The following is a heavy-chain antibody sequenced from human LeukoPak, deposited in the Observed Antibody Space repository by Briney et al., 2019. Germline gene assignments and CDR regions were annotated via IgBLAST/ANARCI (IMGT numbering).Heavy chain of an antibody. CDR2: IRYDGSNK. Sequence: PGGSLGLSCAASGFTFSSYGMHWVRQAPGKGLEWVAFIRYDGSNKYYADSVKGRFTISRDNSKNTLYLQMNSLRAEDTAVYYCAKYSSSWGYFQHWGQGALVTVSS. V-gene: IGHV3-30*02. J-gene: IGHJ1*01. CDR1: GFTFSSYG. D-gene: IGHD6-13*01. CDR3: AKYSSSWGYFQH.